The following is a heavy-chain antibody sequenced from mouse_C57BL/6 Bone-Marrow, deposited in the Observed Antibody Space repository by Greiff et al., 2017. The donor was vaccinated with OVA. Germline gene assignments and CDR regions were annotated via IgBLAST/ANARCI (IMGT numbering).Heavy chain of an antibody. CDR1: GFNIKDYY. CDR2: IDPEDGDT. CDR3: TTYYYGSSPAWFAY. V-gene: IGHV14-1*01. J-gene: IGHJ3*01. Sequence: VQLQQSGAELVRPGASVKLSCTASGFNIKDYYMHWVKQRPEQGLEWIGRIDPEDGDTEYAPKFQGKATMTADTSSNTAYLQLSSLTSEDTAVYYCTTYYYGSSPAWFAYWGQGTLVTVS. D-gene: IGHD1-1*01.